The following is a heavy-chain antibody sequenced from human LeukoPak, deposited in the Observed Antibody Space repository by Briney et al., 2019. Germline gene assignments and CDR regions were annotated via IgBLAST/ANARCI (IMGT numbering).Heavy chain of an antibody. CDR3: ARDLGDMAAGVFYDY. D-gene: IGHD6-19*01. CDR2: ISAYSTYNGNT. J-gene: IGHJ4*02. Sequence: GASVKVPRKASGYTFTSFGVSWVRQAPGQGLEWMGWISAYSTYNGNTNYAQKFQGRVIMTTDTSTSTAYMELRSPRSDDTAVYYCARDLGDMAAGVFYDYWGQGTLVTVSS. CDR1: GYTFTSFG. V-gene: IGHV1-18*01.